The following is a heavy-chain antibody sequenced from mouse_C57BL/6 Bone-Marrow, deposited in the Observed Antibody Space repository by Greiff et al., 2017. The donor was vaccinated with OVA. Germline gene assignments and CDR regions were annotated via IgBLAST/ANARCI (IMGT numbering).Heavy chain of an antibody. CDR1: GYTFTSYW. CDR3: ARGLSWYFDV. CDR2: IDPSDSYT. V-gene: IGHV1-69*01. Sequence: VQLQQPGAELVMPGASVKLSCTASGYTFTSYWMHWVKQRPGQGLEWIGEIDPSDSYTNYNQKFKGKSTLTVDKSSSTAYMQLSSLTSEDSAVYYCARGLSWYFDVWGTGTTVTVSS. J-gene: IGHJ1*03.